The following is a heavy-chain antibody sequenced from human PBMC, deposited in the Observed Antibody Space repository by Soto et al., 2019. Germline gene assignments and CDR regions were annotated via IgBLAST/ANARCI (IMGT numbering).Heavy chain of an antibody. CDR2: LSYDGSKK. V-gene: IGHV3-30*18. CDR3: AKGRQYLALGGDS. CDR1: GFTLSSYG. Sequence: GGSLRLSCAASGFTLSSYGMHWVRQAPGKGLEWVAVLSYDGSKKYYADSVKGRFTISRDNSKNTLYLQMNSLKREDTAVYYCAKGRQYLALGGDSWGQGTLVTVSS. D-gene: IGHD3-10*01. J-gene: IGHJ4*02.